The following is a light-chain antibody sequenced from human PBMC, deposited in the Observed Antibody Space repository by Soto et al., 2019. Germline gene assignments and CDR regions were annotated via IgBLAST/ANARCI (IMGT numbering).Light chain of an antibody. CDR3: QQYNKWPPEYT. J-gene: IGKJ2*01. V-gene: IGKV3-15*01. CDR1: QSVRSD. Sequence: EIVMTQSPATLSVSPGERATLSCRASQSVRSDLAWYQQKPGQAPRLLIFGASTRATGIAARFSGSGSGTEFTLTISSLQSEDFAVCHCQQYNKWPPEYTFGQGTKLEIK. CDR2: GAS.